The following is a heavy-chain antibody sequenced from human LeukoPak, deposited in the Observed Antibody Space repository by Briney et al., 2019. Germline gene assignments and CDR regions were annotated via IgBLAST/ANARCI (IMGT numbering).Heavy chain of an antibody. CDR2: IKQDGSEK. CDR1: GFTFNSYW. V-gene: IGHV3-7*03. J-gene: IGHJ6*02. Sequence: GGSLRLSCAASGFTFNSYWMSWVRQAPGKGLEWVANIKQDGSEKYYVDSVKGRFTISRDNAKSSLYLQMNSLRAEDTAVYYCVRAMDVWGRGTTVTVSS. CDR3: VRAMDV.